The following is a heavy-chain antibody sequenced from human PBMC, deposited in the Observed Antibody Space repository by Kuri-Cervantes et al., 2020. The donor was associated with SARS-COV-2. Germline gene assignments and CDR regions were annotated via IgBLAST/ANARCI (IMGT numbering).Heavy chain of an antibody. V-gene: IGHV3-11*01. CDR3: ARDVLLWCREYKGKFDY. Sequence: GGSLRLSCAASGFTFSDYYMSWIRQAPGKGLEWVAYISSSGSTIYYADSVKGRFTISRDTATNSLYLQMNSPRAEDTAVYACARDVLLWCREYKGKFDYWGQGTLVTVSS. J-gene: IGHJ4*02. CDR1: GFTFSDYY. D-gene: IGHD3-10*01. CDR2: ISSSGSTI.